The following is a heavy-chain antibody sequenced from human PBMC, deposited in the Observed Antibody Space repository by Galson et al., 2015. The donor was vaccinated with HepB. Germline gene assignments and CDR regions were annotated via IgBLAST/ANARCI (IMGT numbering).Heavy chain of an antibody. Sequence: SLRLSCAVSGFTFSSYWMSWVRQAPGKGLEWVANIKQDGSEKYYVDSVKGRFTISRDNAKNSLYLQMNSLRAEDTAVYYCARSGMNSYGYHYYYGMDVWGQGTTVTVSS. CDR1: GFTFSSYW. V-gene: IGHV3-7*03. CDR3: ARSGMNSYGYHYYYGMDV. D-gene: IGHD5-18*01. CDR2: IKQDGSEK. J-gene: IGHJ6*02.